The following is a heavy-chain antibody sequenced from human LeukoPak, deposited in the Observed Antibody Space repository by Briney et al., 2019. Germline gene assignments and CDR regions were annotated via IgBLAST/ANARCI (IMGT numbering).Heavy chain of an antibody. J-gene: IGHJ4*02. V-gene: IGHV4-39*01. Sequence: SETLSLTCTVSGGSISSSSYYWGWIRQPPGKGLEWIGSIYYSGSTYYNPSLKSRVTISVDTSKNQFSLKLSSVTAADTAVYYRAREGFLEWSHIDYWGQGTLVTVSS. D-gene: IGHD3-3*01. CDR3: AREGFLEWSHIDY. CDR1: GGSISSSSYY. CDR2: IYYSGST.